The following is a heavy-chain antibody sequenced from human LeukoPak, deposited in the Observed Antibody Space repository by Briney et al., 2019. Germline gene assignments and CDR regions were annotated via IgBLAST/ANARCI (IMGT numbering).Heavy chain of an antibody. CDR3: ARDPLRNVDWLGVDYYMDV. J-gene: IGHJ6*03. V-gene: IGHV1-46*01. D-gene: IGHD3-9*01. CDR1: GYTFTIYD. Sequence: ASVKVSCKASGYTFTIYDINWVRQATGQGLEWMVMINPSGGSTSYAQKFQGRVTMTRDMSTTTVYMELRSLRSDDTAVYYCARDPLRNVDWLGVDYYMDVWGKGTTVTVSS. CDR2: INPSGGST.